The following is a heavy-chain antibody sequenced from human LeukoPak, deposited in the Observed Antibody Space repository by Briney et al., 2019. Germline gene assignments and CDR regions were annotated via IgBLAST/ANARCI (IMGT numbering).Heavy chain of an antibody. D-gene: IGHD6-19*01. V-gene: IGHV3-21*05. CDR2: ISSDSTYT. Sequence: GGSLRLSCAASGFSFNSYTMSWVRQAPGKGLEWVSYISSDSTYTNYADSVKGRFTISRDNAKNSLYLQMNNLEAEDTAVYYCARDSDSSGWSRGFDYWGQGTLATVSS. J-gene: IGHJ4*02. CDR3: ARDSDSSGWSRGFDY. CDR1: GFSFNSYT.